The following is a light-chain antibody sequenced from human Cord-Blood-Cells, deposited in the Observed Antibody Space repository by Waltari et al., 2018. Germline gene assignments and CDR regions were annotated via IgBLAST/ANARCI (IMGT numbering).Light chain of an antibody. CDR2: KAS. Sequence: IQMTKSPSTLSAAVGDRVTITCRASQSIRSWLAWYQQKPGTAPKILIYKASSLESGVPSRFSGSRSGTEFTLTISSLQPDDFATYYCQQYNSYSTFGQGTKVEIK. V-gene: IGKV1-5*03. CDR1: QSIRSW. J-gene: IGKJ1*01. CDR3: QQYNSYST.